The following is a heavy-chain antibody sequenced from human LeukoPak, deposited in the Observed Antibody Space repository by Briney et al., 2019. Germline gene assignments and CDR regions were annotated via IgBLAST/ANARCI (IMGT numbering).Heavy chain of an antibody. J-gene: IGHJ4*02. V-gene: IGHV3-30*18. CDR2: ISYDGSNK. CDR3: AKDPARIAVAVRYFDY. CDR1: GFTFSSYG. D-gene: IGHD6-19*01. Sequence: GRSLRLSCAASGFTFSSYGMHWVRQAPGKGLEWVAVISYDGSNKYYADSVKGRFTISRDNSKNTLYLQMNSLRAEDTAVYYCAKDPARIAVAVRYFDYWGRGTLVTVSS.